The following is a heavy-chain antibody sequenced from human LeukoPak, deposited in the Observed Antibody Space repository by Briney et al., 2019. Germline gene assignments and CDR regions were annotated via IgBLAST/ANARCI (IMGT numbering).Heavy chain of an antibody. D-gene: IGHD6-19*01. CDR1: RFTFSSYG. V-gene: IGHV3-30*02. CDR2: IRHDGSYQ. CDR3: AKNRDSSDYPRDFDY. Sequence: SGGSLRLSCAASRFTFSSYGMHWVRQTPGKGPEWVAFIRHDGSYQQYADSVKGRFTVSRDNSKDTVYLQMNSLRTEDTAVYYCAKNRDSSDYPRDFDYWGQGTLDTVSS. J-gene: IGHJ4*02.